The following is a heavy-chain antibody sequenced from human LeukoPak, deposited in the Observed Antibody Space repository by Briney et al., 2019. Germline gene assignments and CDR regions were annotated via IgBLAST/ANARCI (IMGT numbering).Heavy chain of an antibody. CDR2: INPNSGGT. Sequence: ASVKVSCKACGYTFTGYYMHWVRQAPGQGLEWMGWINPNSGGTNYAQKFQGRVTMTRDTSISTAYMELSRLRSDDTAVYYCARGDYSNRNYYYYYMDVSGKGTTVTVSS. CDR1: GYTFTGYY. D-gene: IGHD4-11*01. CDR3: ARGDYSNRNYYYYYMDV. V-gene: IGHV1-2*02. J-gene: IGHJ6*03.